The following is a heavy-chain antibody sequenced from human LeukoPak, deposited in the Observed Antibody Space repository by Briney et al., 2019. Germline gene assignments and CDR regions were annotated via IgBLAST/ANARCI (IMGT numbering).Heavy chain of an antibody. Sequence: PGGSLRLSCSASGFPFSSYALHWVRQAPGKGLECVSAPSSDGVTTRYVDSVKGRFTISRDNSKNTLYLQMSSLRAEDTAVYYCVSQYGVDVWGQGTTVTVS. J-gene: IGHJ6*02. V-gene: IGHV3-64D*09. CDR3: VSQYGVDV. CDR2: PSSDGVTT. CDR1: GFPFSSYA.